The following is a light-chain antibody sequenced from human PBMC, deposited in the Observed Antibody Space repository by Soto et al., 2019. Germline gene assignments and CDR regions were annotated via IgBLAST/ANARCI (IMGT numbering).Light chain of an antibody. CDR3: SSYTSSSTLGV. Sequence: QSALTQPASVSGSPGQSITISCTGTSSDVGGYNYVSWYQQHPGKAPKLMIYDVSNRPSGVSNRFSGSKSGNPASLTISGLHAEDEADYYCSSYTSSSTLGVFGGGTKLTVL. V-gene: IGLV2-14*01. CDR2: DVS. CDR1: SSDVGGYNY. J-gene: IGLJ2*01.